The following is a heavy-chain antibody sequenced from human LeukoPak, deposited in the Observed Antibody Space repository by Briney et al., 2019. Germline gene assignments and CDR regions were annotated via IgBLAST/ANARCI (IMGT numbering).Heavy chain of an antibody. D-gene: IGHD1-26*01. J-gene: IGHJ4*02. Sequence: GGSLRLTCAASGFTFNTYAMSWVRQAPGKGLEWVSAISGSGGSTYHADSVKGRFTISRDNSKNTLYLQMNSLRAEDTAIYFCAKDSPTWERGARDDCGQRMLVTVSS. V-gene: IGHV3-23*01. CDR3: AKDSPTWERGARDD. CDR2: ISGSGGST. CDR1: GFTFNTYA.